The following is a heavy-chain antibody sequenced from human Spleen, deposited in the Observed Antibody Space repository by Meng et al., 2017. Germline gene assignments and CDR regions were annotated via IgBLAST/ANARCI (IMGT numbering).Heavy chain of an antibody. V-gene: IGHV4-34*01. D-gene: IGHD4-11*01. CDR3: ARGPTTMAHDFDY. Sequence: LLQWRPGLFSVSESLSLTCFVSCGSFSDYYWSWIRQPPGKGLEWIGEINHSGSTNYNPSLESRATISVDTSQNNLSLKLSSVTAADSAVYYCARGPTTMAHDFDYWGQGTLVTVSS. CDR2: INHSGST. CDR1: CGSFSDYY. J-gene: IGHJ4*02.